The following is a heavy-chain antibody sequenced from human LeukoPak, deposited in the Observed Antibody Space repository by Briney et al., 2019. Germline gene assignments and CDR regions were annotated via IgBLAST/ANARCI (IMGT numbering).Heavy chain of an antibody. Sequence: SGTLSLTCAVSGGSITTTNRWSWVRQPPGKGLEWIGEVHLSGATNYNPSLESRVSMSIDKSKNHLSLEVTSVTAADTAMYFCTRESGAFSPFGFWGLGTLVTVSS. CDR1: GGSITTTNR. V-gene: IGHV4-4*02. CDR2: VHLSGAT. J-gene: IGHJ4*02. CDR3: TRESGAFSPFGF. D-gene: IGHD1-26*01.